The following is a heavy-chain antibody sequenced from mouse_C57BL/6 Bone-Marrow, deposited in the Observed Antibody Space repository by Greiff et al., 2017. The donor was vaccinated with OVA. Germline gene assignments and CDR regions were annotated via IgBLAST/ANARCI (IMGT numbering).Heavy chain of an antibody. D-gene: IGHD1-1*01. V-gene: IGHV1-81*01. CDR2: IYPRSGNT. CDR1: GYTFTSYG. Sequence: VQLQQSGAELARPGASVKLSCKASGYTFTSYGISWVKQRTGQGLEWIGEIYPRSGNTYYNEKFKGKATLTADKSSSTAYMELRSLTSEDSAVYFCARRGGSSRDYWGQGTTLTVSS. CDR3: ARRGGSSRDY. J-gene: IGHJ2*01.